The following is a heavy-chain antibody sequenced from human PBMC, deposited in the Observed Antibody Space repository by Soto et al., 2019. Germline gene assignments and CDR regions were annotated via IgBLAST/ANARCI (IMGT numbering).Heavy chain of an antibody. Sequence: GASVKVSCKASGGTFSSYAISWVRQAPGQGLEWMGGIIPIFGTANYAQKFQGRVTITADKSTSTAYMELSSLRSEDTAVYYCVAGRFGELFNDAFDIWGQGTMVAVSS. V-gene: IGHV1-69*06. CDR1: GGTFSSYA. CDR3: VAGRFGELFNDAFDI. CDR2: IIPIFGTA. J-gene: IGHJ3*02. D-gene: IGHD3-10*01.